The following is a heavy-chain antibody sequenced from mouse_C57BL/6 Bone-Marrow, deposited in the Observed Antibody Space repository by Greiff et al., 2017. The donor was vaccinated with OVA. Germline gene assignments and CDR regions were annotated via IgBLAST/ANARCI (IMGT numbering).Heavy chain of an antibody. V-gene: IGHV1-7*01. CDR3: ARDYSNYEGWFAY. CDR2: INPSSGYT. Sequence: VQLQQSGAELAKPGASVKLSCKASGYTFTSYWMHWVKQRPGQGLEWIGYINPSSGYTKYNQKFKDKATLTADKSSSTAYMQLSSLIYEDSAVYYCARDYSNYEGWFAYWGQGTLVTVSA. CDR1: GYTFTSYW. J-gene: IGHJ3*01. D-gene: IGHD2-5*01.